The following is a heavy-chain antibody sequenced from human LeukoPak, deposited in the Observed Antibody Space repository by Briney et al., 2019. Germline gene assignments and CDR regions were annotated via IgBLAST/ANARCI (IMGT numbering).Heavy chain of an antibody. CDR2: ISTYNGNT. D-gene: IGHD3-10*01. J-gene: IGHJ3*02. V-gene: IGHV1-18*01. CDR3: ARVGFGNAFDI. Sequence: ASVKVSCKASGYTFTGYGISWVRQAPGQGLEWMGWISTYNGNTKHAQKLQARDTMTTDTSTSTAYMELNSLRSDDTAVYYCARVGFGNAFDIWGQGTMVTVSS. CDR1: GYTFTGYG.